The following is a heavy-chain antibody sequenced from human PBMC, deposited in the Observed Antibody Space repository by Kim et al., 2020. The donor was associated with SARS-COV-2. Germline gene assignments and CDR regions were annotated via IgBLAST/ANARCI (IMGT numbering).Heavy chain of an antibody. Sequence: YADSVKGRFTISRDNSKNTLYLQMNSLRAEYTAVYYCARLTSSSSRAIDYWGQGTLVTVSS. D-gene: IGHD6-6*01. V-gene: IGHV3-33*01. CDR3: ARLTSSSSRAIDY. J-gene: IGHJ4*02.